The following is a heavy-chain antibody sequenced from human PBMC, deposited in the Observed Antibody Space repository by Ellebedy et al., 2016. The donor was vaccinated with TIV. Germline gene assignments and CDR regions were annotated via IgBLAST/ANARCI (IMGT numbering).Heavy chain of an antibody. V-gene: IGHV3-7*03. CDR3: AKEWDY. Sequence: GGSLRLSCAASGFTFGNYWMSWVRQAPGKGLEWVANIKQDGSQKYYVDSVKGRFTISRDNAKNSLFLQMNSLRAGDTAVYYCAKEWDYWGQGTLVTVSS. J-gene: IGHJ4*02. CDR2: IKQDGSQK. CDR1: GFTFGNYW.